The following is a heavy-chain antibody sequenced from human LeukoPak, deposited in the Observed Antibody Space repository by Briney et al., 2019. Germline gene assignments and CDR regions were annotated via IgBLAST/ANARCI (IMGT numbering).Heavy chain of an antibody. CDR2: ISSSGST. CDR1: GDSISSGDYY. Sequence: SETLSLTCTVSGDSISSGDYYWCWIRHPAGKGLEWIGRISSSGSTNYNPSLKSRVTISVDTSKNQFSLKLSSVTAADTAVYFCARGPYSYDSSGAFDIWGQGTMVTVSS. D-gene: IGHD3-22*01. J-gene: IGHJ3*02. V-gene: IGHV4-61*02. CDR3: ARGPYSYDSSGAFDI.